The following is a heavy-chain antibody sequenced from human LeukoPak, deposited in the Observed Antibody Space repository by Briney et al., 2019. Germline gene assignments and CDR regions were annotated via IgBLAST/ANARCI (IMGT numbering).Heavy chain of an antibody. J-gene: IGHJ4*02. Sequence: PWETLSLTCTVSGGSISSSSYYWGWIRQPPGKGLEWIGSIYYSGSTYYNPSLKSRVTISGDRSKNQFSLKLSSVTAADTAVYYCARGSGRFREYFDYWGQGTRHSVSS. CDR3: ARGSGRFREYFDY. CDR2: IYYSGST. D-gene: IGHD2/OR15-2a*01. CDR1: GGSISSSSYY. V-gene: IGHV4-39*07.